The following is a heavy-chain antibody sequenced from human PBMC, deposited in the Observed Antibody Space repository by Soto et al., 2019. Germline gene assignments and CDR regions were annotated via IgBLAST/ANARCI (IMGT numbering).Heavy chain of an antibody. D-gene: IGHD1-1*01. V-gene: IGHV4-39*07. Sequence: SETLSLTCTVSGGSISSSSYYWGWIRQPPGKGLEWIGSIFYSGSTYYNPSLKTRVTISVDKSKNQFSLKLSSVTAADTAVYYCARVQLERRIYNWFDPWGQGTLVTVSS. CDR3: ARVQLERRIYNWFDP. J-gene: IGHJ5*02. CDR1: GGSISSSSYY. CDR2: IFYSGST.